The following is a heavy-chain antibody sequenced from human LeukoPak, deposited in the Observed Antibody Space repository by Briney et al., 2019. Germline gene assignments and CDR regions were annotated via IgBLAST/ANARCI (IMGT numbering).Heavy chain of an antibody. CDR2: ISSSSTI. Sequence: GGSLRLSCAVSGLTFSSYNMNWVRQAPGKGLEWISFISSSSTICYADSVKGRFTSSRDNAKNSLFLQMNSLRDEDTAVYYCAKDARRTDGWYFFDYWGQGTLVTVSS. CDR3: AKDARRTDGWYFFDY. V-gene: IGHV3-48*02. D-gene: IGHD6-19*01. J-gene: IGHJ4*02. CDR1: GLTFSSYN.